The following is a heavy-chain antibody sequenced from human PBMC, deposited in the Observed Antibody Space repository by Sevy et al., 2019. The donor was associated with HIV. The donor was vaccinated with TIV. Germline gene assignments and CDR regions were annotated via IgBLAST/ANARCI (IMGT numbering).Heavy chain of an antibody. V-gene: IGHV4-59*01. D-gene: IGHD6-19*01. CDR1: GDSIIDYY. CDR2: IHNRGRY. J-gene: IGHJ6*02. Sequence: SETLSLTCTVSGDSIIDYYWSWIRQPPGKGLEWIGYIHNRGRYNYNPSLKSRVTLSGDVSKNQFSLKLSSVTAADTAVYYCARDTSGYSSGWYPYYHYYGIDVWGQGTTVTVSS. CDR3: ARDTSGYSSGWYPYYHYYGIDV.